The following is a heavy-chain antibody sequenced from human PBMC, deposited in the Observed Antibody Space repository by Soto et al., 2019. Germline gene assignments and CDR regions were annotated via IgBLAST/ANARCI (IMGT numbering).Heavy chain of an antibody. Sequence: QVQLQESGPGLAKPSQTLSLTCTVSGGSISSGGYYWSWIRQHPGKGLEWIGYIYYSGSTYYNPSLKSRVTISVDTSKNQFSLKLSSVTAADTAVYYCARYWWDSSGWDDHWYFDLWGRGTLVTVSS. D-gene: IGHD6-19*01. CDR2: IYYSGST. J-gene: IGHJ2*01. CDR1: GGSISSGGYY. CDR3: ARYWWDSSGWDDHWYFDL. V-gene: IGHV4-31*03.